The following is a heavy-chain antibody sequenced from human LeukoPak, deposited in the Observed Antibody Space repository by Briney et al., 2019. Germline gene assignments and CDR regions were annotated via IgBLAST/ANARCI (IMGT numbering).Heavy chain of an antibody. V-gene: IGHV1-69*01. CDR3: ARVRAAWSSYDGYFDY. Sequence: GSSVKVSCKASGGTFSSYAISWVRQAPGQGLEWMGGIIPIFGTANYAQKFQGRVTITADESTSTAYMELSSLRSEDTAVYYCARVRAAWSSYDGYFDYWGQGTLVTVSS. CDR2: IIPIFGTA. CDR1: GGTFSSYA. J-gene: IGHJ4*02. D-gene: IGHD5-12*01.